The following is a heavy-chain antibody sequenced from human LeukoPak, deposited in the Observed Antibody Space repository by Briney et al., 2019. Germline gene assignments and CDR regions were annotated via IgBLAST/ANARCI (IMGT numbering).Heavy chain of an antibody. D-gene: IGHD2-21*01. Sequence: GGSLRLSCAASGFTFSDYYMSWIRQAPGKGLEWVSYIGSSSSYTNYADSVKGRFTISRDNAKNSLYLQMNSLRAEDTAVYYCARDVGDFLFDYWGQGTLVTVSS. CDR1: GFTFSDYY. CDR2: IGSSSSYT. CDR3: ARDVGDFLFDY. J-gene: IGHJ4*02. V-gene: IGHV3-11*06.